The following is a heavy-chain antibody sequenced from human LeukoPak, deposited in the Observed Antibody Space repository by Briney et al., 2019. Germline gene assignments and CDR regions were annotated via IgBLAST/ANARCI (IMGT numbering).Heavy chain of an antibody. CDR3: VKDSPPRYSGSPPAY. CDR2: INKDEGEK. Sequence: GGSLRLSCAASGFTFSSYWMGWVRQAPGKGLEWVANINKDEGEKYYVDSVKGRFTISRDNAKNSLYLQMNSLRADDTAVYYCVKDSPPRYSGSPPAYWGQGTLVTVSS. V-gene: IGHV3-7*03. J-gene: IGHJ4*02. D-gene: IGHD1-26*01. CDR1: GFTFSSYW.